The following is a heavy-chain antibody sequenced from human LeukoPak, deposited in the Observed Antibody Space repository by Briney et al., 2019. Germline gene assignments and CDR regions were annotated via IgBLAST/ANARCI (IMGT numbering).Heavy chain of an antibody. J-gene: IGHJ4*02. D-gene: IGHD3-10*01. V-gene: IGHV4-30-4*01. Sequence: SQTLALTCTVSGGSISSGDYYWSWIRQPPGKGLEWIGYIYYSGSTYYNPSLKSRVTISVDTSKNQFSLKLSSVTAADTAVYYCARGTVLWFGELVFDYWGQGTLVTVSS. CDR2: IYYSGST. CDR3: ARGTVLWFGELVFDY. CDR1: GGSISSGDYY.